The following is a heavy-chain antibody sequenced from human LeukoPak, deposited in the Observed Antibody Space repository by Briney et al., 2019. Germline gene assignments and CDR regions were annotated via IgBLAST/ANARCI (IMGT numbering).Heavy chain of an antibody. Sequence: GGSLRLSCAASGFSISTFWMRWVRQAPGKGLVWVSRINGDGTTTNYADSVKGRFTISRDDAKNTVYLQMNSLRAEDTAVYYCVRDDSYYGSGTYNGMDVWGQGTTVTV. CDR3: VRDDSYYGSGTYNGMDV. CDR2: INGDGTTT. D-gene: IGHD3-10*01. V-gene: IGHV3-74*01. J-gene: IGHJ6*02. CDR1: GFSISTFW.